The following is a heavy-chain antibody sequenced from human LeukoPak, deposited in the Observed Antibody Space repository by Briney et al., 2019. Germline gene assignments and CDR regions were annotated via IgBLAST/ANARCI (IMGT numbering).Heavy chain of an antibody. CDR1: AGTFSSYA. V-gene: IGHV1-69*06. CDR3: EGDGGSREGVWFDP. CDR2: IIPIFGTT. J-gene: IGHJ5*02. Sequence: SVKVSCKASAGTFSSYAISWVRQAPGQGLEWMGGIIPIFGTTNYAQKFEDRGTITSDNSTSTTYMQLSSLRTEDTTVYYYEGDGGSREGVWFDPWGQGTLVTVSS. D-gene: IGHD3-16*01.